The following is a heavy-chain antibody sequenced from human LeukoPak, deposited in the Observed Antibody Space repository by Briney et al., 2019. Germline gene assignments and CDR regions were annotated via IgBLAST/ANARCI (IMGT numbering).Heavy chain of an antibody. Sequence: GGSPRLSCTASGFTISSYWMHWVRQVPGKGLVWVSRINSDGSSTTYADSVKGRFTISRDNAKNTLYLQMNSLRADDTAVYYCAKEESGSYYDYWGQGTLVTVSS. D-gene: IGHD1-26*01. V-gene: IGHV3-74*01. CDR1: GFTISSYW. CDR3: AKEESGSYYDY. CDR2: INSDGSST. J-gene: IGHJ4*02.